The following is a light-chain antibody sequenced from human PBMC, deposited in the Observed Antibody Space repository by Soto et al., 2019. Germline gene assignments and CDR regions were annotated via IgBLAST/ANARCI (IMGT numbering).Light chain of an antibody. V-gene: IGKV3-20*01. Sequence: EMVLTQSPDTLSVSPVERATLSCRASQTVSSNFLAWYQQRPGQAPRLLIYGASNRATGIPARFSGSGSGTDFTLTISRLEPEDFALYYCQQYGNSPMTFGQGTRLEIK. J-gene: IGKJ5*01. CDR2: GAS. CDR1: QTVSSNF. CDR3: QQYGNSPMT.